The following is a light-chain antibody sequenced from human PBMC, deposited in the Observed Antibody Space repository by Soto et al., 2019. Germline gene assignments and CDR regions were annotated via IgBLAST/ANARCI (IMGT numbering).Light chain of an antibody. J-gene: IGKJ5*01. CDR1: QSVSSN. CDR3: QQYNNWPIT. Sequence: EIVMTQSPATLSVSPGERATLSCRASQSVSSNLAWYQQKPGQAPRLLIYGASTRATGTPARFSGSGSGTEFTLTISSLQSEDFAVYYCQQYNNWPITVGQGTRLEIK. CDR2: GAS. V-gene: IGKV3-15*01.